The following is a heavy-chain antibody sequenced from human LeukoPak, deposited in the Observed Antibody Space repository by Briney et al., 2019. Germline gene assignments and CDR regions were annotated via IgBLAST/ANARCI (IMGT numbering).Heavy chain of an antibody. V-gene: IGHV3-23*01. CDR3: AKEGSCGGDCYREFDY. Sequence: GGSLRLSCAASGFTFSSYAMSWVRQAPGKGLKWDSGISGSGGSTYYADSVKGRFTISRDNSKNTLYLQMNSLRAEDTAVYYCAKEGSCGGDCYREFDYWGQGTLVTVSS. CDR2: ISGSGGST. J-gene: IGHJ4*02. D-gene: IGHD2-21*02. CDR1: GFTFSSYA.